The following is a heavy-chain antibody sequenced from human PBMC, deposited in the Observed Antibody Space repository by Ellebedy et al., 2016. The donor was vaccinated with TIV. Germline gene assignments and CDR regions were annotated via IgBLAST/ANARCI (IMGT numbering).Heavy chain of an antibody. V-gene: IGHV4-34*01. Sequence: MPSETLSLTCAVYGGSFSGYYWSWIRQPPGKGLEWIGSIYYSGSTYYNPSLKSRVTISVDTSKNQFSLKLSSVTAADTAVYYCARHMKRIHSTAPIDYWGQGTLVTVSS. D-gene: IGHD5-18*01. CDR3: ARHMKRIHSTAPIDY. J-gene: IGHJ4*02. CDR2: IYYSGST. CDR1: GGSFSGYY.